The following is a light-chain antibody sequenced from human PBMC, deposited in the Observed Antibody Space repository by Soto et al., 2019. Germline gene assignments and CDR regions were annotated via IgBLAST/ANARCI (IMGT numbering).Light chain of an antibody. CDR3: RQYDIWPPYT. V-gene: IGKV3-15*01. CDR2: DAS. CDR1: QSVSRN. J-gene: IGKJ2*01. Sequence: IMLTQSPCTLSLTPGERATLSCRASQSVSRNYLAWYQQKPGRAPRLLIYDASTRATGIPPRFSGGGSGTEFTVTISSLQSEDFAIYYCRQYDIWPPYTFGQGTKVDI.